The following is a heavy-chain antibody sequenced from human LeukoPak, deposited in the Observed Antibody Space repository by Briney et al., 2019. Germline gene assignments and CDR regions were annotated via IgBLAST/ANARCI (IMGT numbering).Heavy chain of an antibody. V-gene: IGHV3-66*01. CDR2: IYSGGST. CDR3: AKVSAAAASIDY. Sequence: PGGSLRLSCAASGFTVSSNYMSWVRQAPGKGLEWVSVIYSGGSTYYADSVKGRFTISRDNSKNTLYLQMNSLRAEDTAVYYCAKVSAAAASIDYWGQGTLVTVSS. CDR1: GFTVSSNY. D-gene: IGHD6-13*01. J-gene: IGHJ4*02.